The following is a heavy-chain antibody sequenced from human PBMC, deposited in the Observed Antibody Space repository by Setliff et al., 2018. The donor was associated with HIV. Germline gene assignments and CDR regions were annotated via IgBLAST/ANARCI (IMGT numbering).Heavy chain of an antibody. Sequence: ASVKVSCKASGYTFTSCAMSWVRQAPGQGLEWVAWISGYNGNTNYAQRFQGRVTVTTDTSTSTAYMELRSLSSDDTAVYFCARVGPFAFDSSGYAEFWGQGTPVTVSS. CDR3: ARVGPFAFDSSGYAEF. CDR1: GYTFTSCA. J-gene: IGHJ4*02. CDR2: ISGYNGNT. V-gene: IGHV1-18*01. D-gene: IGHD3-22*01.